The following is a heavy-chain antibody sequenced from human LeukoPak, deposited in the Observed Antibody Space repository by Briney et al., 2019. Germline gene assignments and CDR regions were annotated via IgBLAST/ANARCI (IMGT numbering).Heavy chain of an antibody. CDR1: GFTFSSYW. CDR3: ARYCTFRTCSGTKFDS. V-gene: IGHV3-7*03. D-gene: IGHD1-1*01. J-gene: IGHJ4*02. CDR2: INQDESEK. Sequence: GGSLRLSCAASGFTFSSYWMSWVRQTPGKGLEWVATINQDESEKYYLDSVKGRFTISRDTAKNSLYLQMYSLTAEDTALYYCARYCTFRTCSGTKFDSWGPGTPVTVSS.